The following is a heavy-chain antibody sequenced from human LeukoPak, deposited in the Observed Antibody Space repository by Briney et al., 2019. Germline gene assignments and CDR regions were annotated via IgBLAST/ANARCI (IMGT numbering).Heavy chain of an antibody. CDR1: GYSISSGYY. D-gene: IGHD1-14*01. J-gene: IGHJ4*02. V-gene: IGHV4-38-2*02. Sequence: SETLSLTCTVSGYSISSGYYWGWIRQPPGKGLEWIGSIYHSGSTYYNPSLKSRVTISVDTSKNQFSLKLSSVTAADTAVYYCARISLDNGGWDYWGQGTLVTVSS. CDR3: ARISLDNGGWDY. CDR2: IYHSGST.